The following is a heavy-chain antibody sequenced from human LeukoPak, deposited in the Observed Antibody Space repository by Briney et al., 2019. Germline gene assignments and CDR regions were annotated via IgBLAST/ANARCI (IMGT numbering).Heavy chain of an antibody. D-gene: IGHD3-3*01. V-gene: IGHV4-30-4*01. CDR2: LYYSGST. J-gene: IGHJ4*02. CDR3: ARETVIIKFFDY. Sequence: PSETLSLTCTVSGGSISSGDSSWRWIRQPPGRGREWIGYLYYSGSTYYNPSLKSRVTIAVDTSKNQFSLKLSSVTAADTAVYYCARETVIIKFFDYWGQGTLVTVSS. CDR1: GGSISSGDSS.